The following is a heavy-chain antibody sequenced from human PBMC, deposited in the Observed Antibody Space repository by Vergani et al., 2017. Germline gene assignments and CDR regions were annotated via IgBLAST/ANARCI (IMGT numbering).Heavy chain of an antibody. CDR1: GGTFSSYA. V-gene: IGHV1-69*01. CDR2: IIPIFGTA. D-gene: IGHD2-2*01. J-gene: IGHJ6*03. CDR3: ARDGYCSSTSCCIHYMDV. Sequence: QVQLVQSGAEVKKPGSSVKVSCKASGGTFSSYAISWVRQAPGQGLEWMGGIIPIFGTANYAQKFQGRVTITADESTSTAYMELSSLRSEDTAVYYCARDGYCSSTSCCIHYMDVWGKGTTVTVSS.